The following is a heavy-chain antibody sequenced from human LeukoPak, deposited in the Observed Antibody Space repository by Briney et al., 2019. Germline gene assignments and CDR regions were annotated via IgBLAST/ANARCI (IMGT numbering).Heavy chain of an antibody. J-gene: IGHJ4*02. CDR2: IDTKTGNP. D-gene: IGHD3-22*01. V-gene: IGHV7-4-1*02. Sequence: ASVKVSCKASGYVFTSLAINWLRQAPGRRPEWMGWIDTKTGNPTYAQGFTGRFVFSLGTSVSTAYLQISGLKADDTAVYYCARGEPTGYYFLWGQGSLVTVSS. CDR3: ARGEPTGYYFL. CDR1: GYVFTSLA.